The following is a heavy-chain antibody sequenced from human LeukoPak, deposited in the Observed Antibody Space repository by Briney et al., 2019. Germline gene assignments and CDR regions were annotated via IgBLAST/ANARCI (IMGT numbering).Heavy chain of an antibody. D-gene: IGHD3-10*01. V-gene: IGHV3-7*01. J-gene: IGHJ4*02. CDR3: AKVAHYYYGSESYYFFEH. Sequence: GRSLRLSCAASGFTFSNYWMSWVRQAPGKGLEWVANIKQDRSEKYYVDSVKGRFTISRDNAKNSLYLQMNSLRVEDTATYYCAKVAHYYYGSESYYFFEHWGQGTPVTASS. CDR1: GFTFSNYW. CDR2: IKQDRSEK.